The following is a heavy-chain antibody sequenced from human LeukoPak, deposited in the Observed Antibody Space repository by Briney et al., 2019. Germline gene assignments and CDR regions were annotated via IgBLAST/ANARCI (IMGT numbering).Heavy chain of an antibody. CDR3: AKVRAGDYYYYMDV. CDR2: ISGSGGST. V-gene: IGHV3-23*01. CDR1: GFTFSSYW. J-gene: IGHJ6*03. Sequence: GSLRLSCAASGFTFSSYWMSWVRQAPGKGLEWVSAISGSGGSTYYADSVKGRFTISRDNSKNTLYLQMNSLRAEDTAVYYCAKVRAGDYYYYMDVWGKGTTVTISS. D-gene: IGHD6-13*01.